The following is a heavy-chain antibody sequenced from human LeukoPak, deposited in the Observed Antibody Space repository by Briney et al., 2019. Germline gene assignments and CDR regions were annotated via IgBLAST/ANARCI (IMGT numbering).Heavy chain of an antibody. CDR1: GFTFSSYA. CDR2: ISYDGSNK. Sequence: GGSPRLSCAASGFTFSSYAMHWVRQAPGKGLEWVAVISYDGSNKYYADSVKGRFTISRDNSKNTVYLQMNSLRAEDTAMYYCASPYSGSYSYFDYWGQGTLVTVSS. V-gene: IGHV3-30-3*01. CDR3: ASPYSGSYSYFDY. J-gene: IGHJ4*02. D-gene: IGHD1-26*01.